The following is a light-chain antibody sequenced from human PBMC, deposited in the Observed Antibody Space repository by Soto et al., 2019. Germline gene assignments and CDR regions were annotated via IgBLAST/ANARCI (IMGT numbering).Light chain of an antibody. J-gene: IGKJ4*01. Sequence: DIQMTQSPSSLSASVGDRVLITCRTSQSISNYLNWYQHKPGKAPKVLISAASNLQSGVPSRFSGSGSGTVFTLTISSLQPEDFATYFCQQSYTLSPLTFGGGTKVDIK. CDR1: QSISNY. CDR3: QQSYTLSPLT. V-gene: IGKV1-39*01. CDR2: AAS.